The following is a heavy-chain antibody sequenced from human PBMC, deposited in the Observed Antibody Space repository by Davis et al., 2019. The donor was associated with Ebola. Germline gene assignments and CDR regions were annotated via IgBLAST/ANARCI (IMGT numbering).Heavy chain of an antibody. D-gene: IGHD5-18*01. CDR3: SREVRGGFSPMDL. CDR2: LHSGGTT. CDR1: GITVTTNY. J-gene: IGHJ6*04. V-gene: IGHV3-66*01. Sequence: PGGSLRLSCAASGITVTTNYMSWVRQAPGKGLEFVSVLHSGGTTYYADSVKGRFTISRDNAKNTLYLQMNSLRAEDTAVYYCSREVRGGFSPMDLWGTGTTVTVSS.